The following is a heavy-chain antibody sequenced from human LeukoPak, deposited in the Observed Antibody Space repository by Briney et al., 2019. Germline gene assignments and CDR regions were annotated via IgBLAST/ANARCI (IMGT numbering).Heavy chain of an antibody. CDR2: IQQDGSGK. CDR1: GFSLSNNW. J-gene: IGHJ4*02. Sequence: PGGSLRLSCAASGFSLSNNWMSWVRQAPGKGLEWVANIQQDGSGKFYVESVKGRFTISRDNAKNSLFLQMNSLRAEDTAVYYCARLAMTGLFDYWGQGTLVTVSS. V-gene: IGHV3-7*01. CDR3: ARLAMTGLFDY. D-gene: IGHD3-9*01.